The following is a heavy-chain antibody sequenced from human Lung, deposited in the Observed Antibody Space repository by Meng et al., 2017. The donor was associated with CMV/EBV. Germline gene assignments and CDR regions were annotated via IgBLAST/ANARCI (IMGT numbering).Heavy chain of an antibody. V-gene: IGHV1-46*01. D-gene: IGHD4-23*01. J-gene: IGHJ4*02. Sequence: VQLVKLGSEVKKPGPHITLSCKASGYTFTSHAINWARQTPGQGLEWMGIINTSVGYTSHAQKFQGRVTMTRDTSTSTVHMEVSSLRSEDTAVYYCARGDGGNGSDYWGQGTLVTVSS. CDR3: ARGDGGNGSDY. CDR1: GYTFTSHA. CDR2: INTSVGYT.